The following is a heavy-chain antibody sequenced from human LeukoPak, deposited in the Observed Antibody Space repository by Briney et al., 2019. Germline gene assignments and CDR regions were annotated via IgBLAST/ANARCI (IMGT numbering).Heavy chain of an antibody. CDR2: MNPNSGNT. Sequence: GASVKVSCKASGCTFTSYDINWVRQATGQGLEWMGWMNPNSGNTGYTQKFQARVTMTRNTSISTAYMELSSLKSEDTAVYYCARGQRLSGNYFLGGQWGQGTLVTVSS. D-gene: IGHD1-26*01. J-gene: IGHJ4*02. CDR1: GCTFTSYD. CDR3: ARGQRLSGNYFLGGQ. V-gene: IGHV1-8*01.